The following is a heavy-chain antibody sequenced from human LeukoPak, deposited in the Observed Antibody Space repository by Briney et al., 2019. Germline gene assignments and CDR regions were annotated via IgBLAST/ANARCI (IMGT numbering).Heavy chain of an antibody. CDR2: IYRSGST. J-gene: IGHJ3*02. CDR1: SASVSSYY. CDR3: ARPSGMGPAFDI. V-gene: IGHV4-59*08. Sequence: NPSETLSLTCAFSSASVSSYYWSWIRQPPGKGLEWIGYIYRSGSTNYNPSLKSRVTISLDTSKNQFSLKLSSVTAADTAEYYCARPSGMGPAFDIWGQGTMVTVSS. D-gene: IGHD1-1*01.